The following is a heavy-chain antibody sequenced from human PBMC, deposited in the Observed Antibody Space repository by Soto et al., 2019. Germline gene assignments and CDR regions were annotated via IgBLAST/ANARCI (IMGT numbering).Heavy chain of an antibody. V-gene: IGHV4-39*07. Sequence: SETLSLTCTVSGGSISSSSYYWGWIRQPPGKGLEWIGSIYYSGSTYYNPSLKSRVTISVDTSKNQFSLKLSSVTAADTAVYYCARENSQEWPHYFDYWGQGTPVTVSS. CDR1: GGSISSSSYY. CDR2: IYYSGST. J-gene: IGHJ4*02. D-gene: IGHD3-3*01. CDR3: ARENSQEWPHYFDY.